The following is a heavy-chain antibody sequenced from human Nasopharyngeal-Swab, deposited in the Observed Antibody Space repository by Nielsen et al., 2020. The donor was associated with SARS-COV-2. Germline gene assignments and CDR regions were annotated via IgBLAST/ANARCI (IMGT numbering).Heavy chain of an antibody. Sequence: GGSLRLSCKGSGYSFTSYWIAWVRQMPGKGLEWMGLIYPSDSETRYSPSFEGQVTISADKSISTAYPQWSSLKASDTAMYYCARGWYSGPDYWGQGTLVTVSS. V-gene: IGHV5-51*01. CDR3: ARGWYSGPDY. D-gene: IGHD6-19*01. CDR1: GYSFTSYW. J-gene: IGHJ4*02. CDR2: IYPSDSET.